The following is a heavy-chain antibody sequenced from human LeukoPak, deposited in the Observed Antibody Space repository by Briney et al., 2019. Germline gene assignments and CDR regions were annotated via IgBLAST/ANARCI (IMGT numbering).Heavy chain of an antibody. J-gene: IGHJ4*02. V-gene: IGHV3-74*01. CDR1: GFTFSSYW. D-gene: IGHD1-26*01. Sequence: PGGSLRLSCAASGFTFSSYWMHWVRQAPGKGLVWVSRINSDGSSTSYADSVKGRFTISRDNAKNSLYLQMNSLRAEDTAVYYCAREPRFGSYSIDYWGQGTLVTVSS. CDR3: AREPRFGSYSIDY. CDR2: INSDGSST.